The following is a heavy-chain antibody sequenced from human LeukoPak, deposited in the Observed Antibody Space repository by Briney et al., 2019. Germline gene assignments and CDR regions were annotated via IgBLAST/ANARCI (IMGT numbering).Heavy chain of an antibody. CDR1: GGTFSSYA. V-gene: IGHV1-69*13. Sequence: SVKVSCKASGGTFSSYAISWVRQAPGQGLEWMGGIIPIFGTANCAQKFQGRVTITADESTSTAYMELSSLRSEDTAVYYCARGGDLGYCSGGSCYYFDYWGQGTLVTVSS. J-gene: IGHJ4*02. CDR2: IIPIFGTA. D-gene: IGHD2-15*01. CDR3: ARGGDLGYCSGGSCYYFDY.